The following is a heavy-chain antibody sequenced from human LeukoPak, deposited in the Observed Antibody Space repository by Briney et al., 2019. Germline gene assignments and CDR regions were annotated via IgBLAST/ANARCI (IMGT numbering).Heavy chain of an antibody. D-gene: IGHD4-23*01. CDR3: PRPRAVARGAFDI. V-gene: IGHV1-18*01. J-gene: IGHJ3*02. CDR2: ISAYNGNT. Sequence: AAVKVSCKASGYTFTSYGISWVRQAPGQGLEWMGWISAYNGNTNYAQKLQGRLTMTTDTSTTTAYMELRSLRLHATARYSFPRPRAVARGAFDIWGQGTMVTVSS. CDR1: GYTFTSYG.